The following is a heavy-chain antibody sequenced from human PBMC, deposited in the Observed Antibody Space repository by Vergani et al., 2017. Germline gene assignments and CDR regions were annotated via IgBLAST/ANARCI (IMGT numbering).Heavy chain of an antibody. J-gene: IGHJ3*02. CDR3: ARVGDEMATITAAFDI. CDR1: GYTFTSYA. V-gene: IGHV1-3*01. Sequence: QVQLVQSGAEVKKPGASVKVSCKASGYTFTSYAMHWVRQAPGQRLEWMGWINAGNGNTKYSQKFQGRVTITRDTSASTAYMELSSLRSEDTAVYYCARVGDEMATITAAFDIWGQGTMVTVSS. CDR2: INAGNGNT. D-gene: IGHD5-24*01.